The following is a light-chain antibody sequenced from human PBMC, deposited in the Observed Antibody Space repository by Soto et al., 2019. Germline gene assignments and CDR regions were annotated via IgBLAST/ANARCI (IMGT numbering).Light chain of an antibody. CDR2: RAS. J-gene: IGKJ4*01. Sequence: EMVLTQSPDTLSLSPGERATLSYRASQSVSSALLAWYQQKPGQAPRLLIYRASTRATGIPDRFTGSGSGIDFTLTISRLEPEDFAVYYCQQSESSPLTFGGGTKVEIK. V-gene: IGKV3-20*01. CDR3: QQSESSPLT. CDR1: QSVSSAL.